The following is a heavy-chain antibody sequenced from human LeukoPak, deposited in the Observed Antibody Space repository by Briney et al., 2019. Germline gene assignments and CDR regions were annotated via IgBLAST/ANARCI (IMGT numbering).Heavy chain of an antibody. V-gene: IGHV3-74*01. CDR1: GFTFTSYW. CDR2: VNSDGSTT. Sequence: GGSLRLSCAVSGFTFTSYWMHWVRQAPGEGLVWVSRVNSDGSTTTYADSVKGRFTISRDNAKNTLYLQMNSLRAEDTAVYYCARGRYYGMDVWGQGTLVTVSS. J-gene: IGHJ6*02. CDR3: ARGRYYGMDV.